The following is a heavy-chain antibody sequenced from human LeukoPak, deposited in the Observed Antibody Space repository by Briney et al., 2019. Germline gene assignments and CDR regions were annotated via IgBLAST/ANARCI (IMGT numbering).Heavy chain of an antibody. J-gene: IGHJ4*02. V-gene: IGHV1-2*02. CDR2: INPNSGGT. CDR3: ARAGGMSSSWYFFPRPLDY. CDR1: GYTFTGYY. D-gene: IGHD6-13*01. Sequence: ASVKVSCKASGYTFTGYYMYWVRQAPGQGLEWMGWINPNSGGTNYAQKIQGRVTMTRDTSISTAYMELSRLRSDDTAVYYCARAGGMSSSWYFFPRPLDYWGQGTLVTVSS.